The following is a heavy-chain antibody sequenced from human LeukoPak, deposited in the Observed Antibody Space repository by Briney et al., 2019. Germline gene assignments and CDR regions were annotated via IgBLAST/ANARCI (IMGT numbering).Heavy chain of an antibody. J-gene: IGHJ4*02. D-gene: IGHD3-22*01. CDR3: AKSRTRADYYDSSGYSAFDY. V-gene: IGHV3-23*01. CDR1: GFTFSSYA. CDR2: ISGSGGST. Sequence: PGGSLRLSCAASGFTFSSYAMSWVRQAPGKGLEWVSAISGSGGSTYYADSVKGRFTISRDNSKNTLYLQMNSLRAEDTAVYYCAKSRTRADYYDSSGYSAFDYWGQGTLVTVSS.